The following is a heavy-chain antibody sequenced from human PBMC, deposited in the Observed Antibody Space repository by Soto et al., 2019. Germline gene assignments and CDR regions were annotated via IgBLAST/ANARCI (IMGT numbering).Heavy chain of an antibody. CDR3: ARVMVGRITISSPPGY. J-gene: IGHJ4*02. CDR2: ISYDGSNK. D-gene: IGHD3-9*01. Sequence: PGGSLRLSCAASGFTFSSYAMHWVRQAPGKGLEWVAVISYDGSNKYYADSVKGRFTISRDNSKNTLYLQMNSLRAEDTAVYYCARVMVGRITISSPPGYWGQGTLVTVSS. V-gene: IGHV3-30-3*01. CDR1: GFTFSSYA.